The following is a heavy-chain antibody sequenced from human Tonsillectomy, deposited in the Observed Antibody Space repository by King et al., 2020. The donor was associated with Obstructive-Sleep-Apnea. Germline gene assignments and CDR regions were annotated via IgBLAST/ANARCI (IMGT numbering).Heavy chain of an antibody. CDR3: ARALAVGATVGYFDY. Sequence: VQLQESVPGLVKPSQTLSLTCTVSGGSISSCAYYWSWIRQPPGKGLDCIGYIYYSGSTYYHPSLKSRVTVSVDTSKNQLSLKLSSVTAADTAVYYCARALAVGATVGYFDYWGQGTLVTVSS. D-gene: IGHD1-26*01. CDR1: GGSISSCAYY. V-gene: IGHV4-30-4*01. J-gene: IGHJ4*02. CDR2: IYYSGST.